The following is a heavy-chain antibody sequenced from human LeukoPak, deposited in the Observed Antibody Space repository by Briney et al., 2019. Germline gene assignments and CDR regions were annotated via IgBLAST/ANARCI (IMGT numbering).Heavy chain of an antibody. V-gene: IGHV3-30-3*01. CDR1: GFTFSSYA. CDR3: AREDLRAFDI. CDR2: ISYDGSNK. Sequence: GGSLRLSCAASGFTFSSYAMHWVRQAPGKGLEWEAVISYDGSNKYYADSVKGRFTISRDNSKNTLYLQMNSLRAEDTAVYYCAREDLRAFDIWGQGTMVTVSS. J-gene: IGHJ3*02.